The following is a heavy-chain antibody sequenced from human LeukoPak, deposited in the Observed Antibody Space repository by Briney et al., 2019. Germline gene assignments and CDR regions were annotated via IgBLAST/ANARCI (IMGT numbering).Heavy chain of an antibody. J-gene: IGHJ4*02. CDR2: IVTAGDT. D-gene: IGHD1-1*01. CDR1: GFTFSEYY. Sequence: GGSLRLSCAASGFTFSEYYMHWVRQATGKVLEWVSAIVTAGDTYYTGSVKGRFTISRENAKNSLYLQMNSLRAGDTAVYYCARVAKERVGGVYYFDYWGQGTLVTVSS. CDR3: ARVAKERVGGVYYFDY. V-gene: IGHV3-13*04.